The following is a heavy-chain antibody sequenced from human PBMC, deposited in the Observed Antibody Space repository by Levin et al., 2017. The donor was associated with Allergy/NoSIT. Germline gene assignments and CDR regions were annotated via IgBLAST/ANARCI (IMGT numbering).Heavy chain of an antibody. CDR2: INWNGGST. CDR1: GFTFDDYG. J-gene: IGHJ3*02. V-gene: IGHV3-20*04. D-gene: IGHD4/OR15-4a*01. CDR3: ARVWGRDYGPFDI. Sequence: ETLSLTCAASGFTFDDYGMSWVRQAPGKGLEWVSGINWNGGSTGYADSVKGRFTISRDNAKNSLYLQMNSLRAEDTALYYCARVWGRDYGPFDIWGQGTMVTVSS.